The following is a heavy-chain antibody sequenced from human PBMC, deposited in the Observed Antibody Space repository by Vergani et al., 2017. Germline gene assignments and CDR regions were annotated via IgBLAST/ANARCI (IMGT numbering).Heavy chain of an antibody. J-gene: IGHJ5*02. D-gene: IGHD3-10*01. CDR2: IWYDGSKE. Sequence: VQLVESGGGVVQPGRSLRLSCAGSGFTLSSHAMHWVRQAPGKGLEWVAFIWYDGSKEFYADSVKGRFTISRDNSKNTLYLQMNNLRAADTAVYYCARDYGSGPPQSRRLLYDIGWFDPWGQGTLVTVSS. CDR3: ARDYGSGPPQSRRLLYDIGWFDP. CDR1: GFTLSSHA. V-gene: IGHV3-33*01.